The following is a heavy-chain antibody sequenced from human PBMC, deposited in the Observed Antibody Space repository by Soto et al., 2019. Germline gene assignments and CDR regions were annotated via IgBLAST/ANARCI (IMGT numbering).Heavy chain of an antibody. V-gene: IGHV6-1*01. CDR1: RDSVSSNSAA. D-gene: IGHD1-20*01. CDR3: ARVGVTGTTAGRRYNWFDP. Sequence: PWRTLSLACAISRDSVSSNSAAWNWIRQSPSRGLEWLGRTYYRSKWYNDYAVSVKSRITINPDTSKNQFSLQLNSVTPEDTAVYYCARVGVTGTTAGRRYNWFDPWGQGTLVTVSS. CDR2: TYYRSKWYN. J-gene: IGHJ5*02.